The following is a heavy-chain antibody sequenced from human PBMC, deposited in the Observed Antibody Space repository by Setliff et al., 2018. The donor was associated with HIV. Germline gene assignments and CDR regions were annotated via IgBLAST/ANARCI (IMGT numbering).Heavy chain of an antibody. CDR2: IHTTGST. V-gene: IGHV4-61*09. CDR1: GDSISSGSYY. J-gene: IGHJ5*02. CDR3: AKRTFGSGRFDP. D-gene: IGHD3-16*01. Sequence: PSETLSLTCSVSGDSISSGSYYWSWIRLPAGKGLEWIGQIHTTGSTNYNPSLKSRVTISIDTSKNQFSLKLNSVTATDTAVYYWAKRTFGSGRFDPWGQGTLVTVSS.